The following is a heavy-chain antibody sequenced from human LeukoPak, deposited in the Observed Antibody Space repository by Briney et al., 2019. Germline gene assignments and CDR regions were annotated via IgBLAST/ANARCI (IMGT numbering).Heavy chain of an antibody. CDR2: IYYSGST. D-gene: IGHD6-6*01. V-gene: IGHV4-39*01. J-gene: IGHJ5*02. CDR1: GGSISSSSYY. Sequence: SETLSLTCTVSGGSISSSSYYWGWIRQPPGKGLEWIGSIYYSGSTYYNPSLTSRVTISVDTSKNQFSLKLSSVTAADTAVYYCARQGFEYSSIDPWGQGTLVTVSS. CDR3: ARQGFEYSSIDP.